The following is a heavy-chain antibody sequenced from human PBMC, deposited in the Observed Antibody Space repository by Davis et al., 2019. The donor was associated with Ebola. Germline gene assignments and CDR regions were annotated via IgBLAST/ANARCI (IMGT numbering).Heavy chain of an antibody. Sequence: PSETLSLTCTVSGVSITTYFWSCIRQPPGKGLEWVGYIHHSGSANSNPSLKSRVTFSIDTSKSQVSLKLTSVTAADTAVYYCARDTRPCGGDCYDDTFDMWGQGTMVIVSS. D-gene: IGHD2-21*01. CDR1: GVSITTYF. CDR3: ARDTRPCGGDCYDDTFDM. CDR2: IHHSGSA. J-gene: IGHJ3*02. V-gene: IGHV4-59*12.